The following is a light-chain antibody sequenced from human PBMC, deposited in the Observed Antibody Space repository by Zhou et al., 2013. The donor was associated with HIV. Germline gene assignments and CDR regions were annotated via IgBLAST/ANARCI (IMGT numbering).Light chain of an antibody. V-gene: IGKV3-20*01. Sequence: EIVLTQSPATLSLSPGERATLSCRASQSVSSNLAWYQQKPGQAPRLLIYGASTRATGIPDRFSGSGSGTDFTLTISKLEPEDFAVYFCQQYDTSPSFGPGTKVDI. J-gene: IGKJ3*01. CDR1: QSVSSN. CDR2: GAS. CDR3: QQYDTSPS.